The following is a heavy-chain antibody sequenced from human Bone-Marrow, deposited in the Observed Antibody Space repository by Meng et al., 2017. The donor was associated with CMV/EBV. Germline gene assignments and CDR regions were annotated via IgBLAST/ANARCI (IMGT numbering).Heavy chain of an antibody. V-gene: IGHV1-18*01. D-gene: IGHD2-15*01. CDR2: ISAYNGNT. J-gene: IGHJ6*02. CDR3: ARDGEYCSGGSCQNYYYYGMDV. CDR1: GYTFTSYG. Sequence: SVKVSCKASGYTFTSYGISWVRQAPGQGLEWMGWISAYNGNTNYAQKLQGRVTMTTDTSTSTAYMELRSLRSDDTAVYYCARDGEYCSGGSCQNYYYYGMDVWGQGTTVTVSS.